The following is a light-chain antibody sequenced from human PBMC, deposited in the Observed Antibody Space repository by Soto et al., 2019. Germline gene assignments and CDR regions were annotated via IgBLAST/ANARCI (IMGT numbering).Light chain of an antibody. J-gene: IGLJ1*01. V-gene: IGLV2-14*01. CDR2: EVS. CDR3: SSHTSYSTRV. CDR1: RGDVGGYNY. Sequence: QSALTQPASVSGSPGQAIAISCPGTRGDVGGYNYVSWYQQHPGKAPKLMIHEVSNRPSGISDRFSGSKSGNTASLTISGLQADDEADYYCSSHTSYSTRVFGTGTKVTGL.